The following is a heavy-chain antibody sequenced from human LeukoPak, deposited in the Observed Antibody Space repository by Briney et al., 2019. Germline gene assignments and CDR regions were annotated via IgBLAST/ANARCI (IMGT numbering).Heavy chain of an antibody. CDR2: IRYDGTNK. CDR1: GFTFSSYG. D-gene: IGHD3-10*01. Sequence: GGSLRLSCAASGFTFSSYGMHWVRQAPGKGLEWVTFIRYDGTNKYYADSVKGRFTISRDNAKNSLYLQMNSLRAEDTAVYYCARVKGGYYGSGSLDYWGQGTLVTVSS. CDR3: ARVKGGYYGSGSLDY. V-gene: IGHV3-30*02. J-gene: IGHJ4*02.